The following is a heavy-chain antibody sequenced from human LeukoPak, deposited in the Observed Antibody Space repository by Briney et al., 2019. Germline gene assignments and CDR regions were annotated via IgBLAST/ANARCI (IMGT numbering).Heavy chain of an antibody. Sequence: SETLSLTCTVSGGSISSYYWSWIRQPPGKGLEWIGYIYYSGSTNYNPSLKSRVTISVDTSKNQFSLKLSSVTAADTAVYYCASHPPAMEHFQYWGQGTLVTVSS. CDR2: IYYSGST. D-gene: IGHD2-2*01. V-gene: IGHV4-59*01. J-gene: IGHJ1*01. CDR1: GGSISSYY. CDR3: ASHPPAMEHFQY.